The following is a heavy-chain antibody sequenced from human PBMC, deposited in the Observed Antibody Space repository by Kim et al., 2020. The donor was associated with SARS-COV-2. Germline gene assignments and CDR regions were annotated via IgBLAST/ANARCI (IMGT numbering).Heavy chain of an antibody. CDR1: GWSFSGYY. D-gene: IGHD1-26*01. Sequence: SETLSLTCAVYGWSFSGYYWSWIRQPPGKGLEWIGEINHSGSTNYNPSLKSRVTISVDTSKNQFSLKLSSVTAADTAVYYCARWGQWELTTNYYYYYGMDAWGQGTTVTVSS. J-gene: IGHJ6*02. CDR2: INHSGST. V-gene: IGHV4-34*01. CDR3: ARWGQWELTTNYYYYYGMDA.